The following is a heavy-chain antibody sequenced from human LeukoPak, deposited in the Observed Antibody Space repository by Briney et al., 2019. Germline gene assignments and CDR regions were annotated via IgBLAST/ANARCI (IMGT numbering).Heavy chain of an antibody. CDR1: GFTFSSYA. V-gene: IGHV3-23*01. D-gene: IGHD3-3*01. CDR2: ISGSGGST. Sequence: GGSLRLSCAASGFTFSSYAMSWVRQAPGKGLEWVSAISGSGGSTYYADSVKGRFTISRDNSKNTLYLQMNSLRAEDTAVYYCAKDHYDFWSGSTIKGGFDYWGQGTLVTVSS. CDR3: AKDHYDFWSGSTIKGGFDY. J-gene: IGHJ4*02.